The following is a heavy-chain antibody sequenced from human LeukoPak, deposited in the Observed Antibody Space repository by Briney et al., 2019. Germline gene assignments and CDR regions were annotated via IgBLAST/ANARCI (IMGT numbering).Heavy chain of an antibody. CDR2: ISYSSTTI. CDR3: AREGPTWYSDY. V-gene: IGHV3-48*04. J-gene: IGHJ4*02. CDR1: GFPFSTYS. Sequence: GGSLRLSCAASGFPFSTYSMIWVRQAPGKGLEWVSFISYSSTTIYYADSVKGRFTTSRDNAKNSLYLQMNSLTAGDTAVYYCAREGPTWYSDYWGQGTLVAVSS. D-gene: IGHD6-13*01.